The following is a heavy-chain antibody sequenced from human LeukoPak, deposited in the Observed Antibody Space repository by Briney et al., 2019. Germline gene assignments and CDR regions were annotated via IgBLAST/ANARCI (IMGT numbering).Heavy chain of an antibody. CDR3: AKDGYDFWSGYSYYFDY. CDR1: GGTFSSYA. Sequence: SVKVSXKASGGTFSSYAISWVRQAPGQGLEWMGGIIPIFGTANYAQKFQGRVTITTDESTSTAYMELSSLRSEDTAVYYCAKDGYDFWSGYSYYFDYWGQGTLVTVSS. D-gene: IGHD3-3*01. V-gene: IGHV1-69*05. CDR2: IIPIFGTA. J-gene: IGHJ4*02.